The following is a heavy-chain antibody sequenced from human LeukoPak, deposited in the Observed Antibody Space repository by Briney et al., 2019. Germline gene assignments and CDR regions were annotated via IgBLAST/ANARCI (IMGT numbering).Heavy chain of an antibody. J-gene: IGHJ6*03. D-gene: IGHD2-8*01. CDR2: IRYDGSNK. CDR3: ANGNRCTSPNCLGYYYFYMDV. CDR1: GFTFSSYG. V-gene: IGHV3-30*02. Sequence: GGSLRLSCAASGFTFSSYGMHWVRQAPGKGLEWVAFIRYDGSNKYYADSVKGRFTISRDDSKNTLYLQMNSLRAEDTAVYYCANGNRCTSPNCLGYYYFYMDVWGKGTTVTVSS.